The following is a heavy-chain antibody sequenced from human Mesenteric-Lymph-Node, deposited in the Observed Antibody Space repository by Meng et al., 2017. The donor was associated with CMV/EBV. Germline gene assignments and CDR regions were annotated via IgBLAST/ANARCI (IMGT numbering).Heavy chain of an antibody. J-gene: IGHJ4*02. CDR3: AKDLDGSYPWYLEH. D-gene: IGHD1-26*01. CDR2: IYSGDSST. Sequence: GESLKISCAASGFTFSSYAMAWVRQAPGKGLEWVSIIYSGDSSTYYADSVKGRFTISRDNSKNTLSLQMKTLRVEDTAIYYCAKDLDGSYPWYLEHWGQGTLVTVSS. CDR1: GFTFSSYA. V-gene: IGHV3-23*03.